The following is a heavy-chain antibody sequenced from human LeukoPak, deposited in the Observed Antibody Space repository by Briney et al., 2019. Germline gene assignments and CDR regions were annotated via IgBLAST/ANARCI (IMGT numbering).Heavy chain of an antibody. J-gene: IGHJ5*02. CDR1: GFTFSRYW. Sequence: GGSLRLSCAASGFTFSRYWIHWVRQAPGKGPVWISVISTDGSSTRYADSVKGRFTISRDNVKNTLYLQMNSLRVEDTAVYYCTGPSFDASGMGFDPWGQGALVTVSS. D-gene: IGHD3-10*01. CDR3: TGPSFDASGMGFDP. CDR2: ISTDGSST. V-gene: IGHV3-74*01.